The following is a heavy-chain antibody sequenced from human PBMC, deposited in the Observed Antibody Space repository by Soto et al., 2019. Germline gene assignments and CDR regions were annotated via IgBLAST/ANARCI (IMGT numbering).Heavy chain of an antibody. V-gene: IGHV3-21*01. CDR3: ARDASLYDSSGLPGY. Sequence: PGGSLRLSWGAAGFTCGSYGMNWVRQAPGKGLEWVSSISSSSSYIYYADSVKGRFTISRDNAKNSLYLQMNSLRAEDTAVYYCARDASLYDSSGLPGYWGQGTLVTVSS. D-gene: IGHD3-22*01. CDR2: ISSSSSYI. J-gene: IGHJ4*02. CDR1: GFTCGSYG.